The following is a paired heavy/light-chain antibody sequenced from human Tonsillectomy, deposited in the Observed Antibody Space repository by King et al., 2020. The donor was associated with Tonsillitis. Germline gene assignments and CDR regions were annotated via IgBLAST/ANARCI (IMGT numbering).Light chain of an antibody. CDR2: SND. CDR1: SSNIGSNS. Sequence: QSVLTQPPSVSGTPGQTVTISCSGGSSNIGSNSVNWYQQLPGTAPKLLFYSNDQRPSGVPDRFSGSKSGTSASLAISGLQSEDEAHYYCAAWDDSLNGVVFGGGTKLTAL. CDR3: AAWDDSLNGVV. J-gene: IGLJ2*01. V-gene: IGLV1-44*01.
Heavy chain of an antibody. CDR3: ARALYLLLPPGMDV. CDR1: GYPFSVYY. Sequence: QVQLVQSGAEVKKPGASVKVSCTPSGYPFSVYYVHWVRQAPGQGLEWMGWINPKSGDTIYAQKFQDRVTMTRDTTISTAYMELSRLRSDDTAVYYCARALYLLLPPGMDVWGKGTTVTVSS. V-gene: IGHV1-2*02. CDR2: INPKSGDT. D-gene: IGHD2-2*01. J-gene: IGHJ6*04.